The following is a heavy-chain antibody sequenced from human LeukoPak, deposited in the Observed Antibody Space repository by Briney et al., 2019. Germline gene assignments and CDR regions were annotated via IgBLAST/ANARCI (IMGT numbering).Heavy chain of an antibody. CDR3: AREKGMHGDYSFDY. D-gene: IGHD4-17*01. V-gene: IGHV1-69*01. J-gene: IGHJ4*02. CDR1: GGTFSSYA. CDR2: IIPIFGTA. Sequence: SVKVSCKASGGTFSSYAISWVRQAPGQGLEWMGGIIPIFGTANYAQKFQGRVTITADESTSTAYMEPSSLRSEDTAVYYCAREKGMHGDYSFDYWGQGTLVTVSS.